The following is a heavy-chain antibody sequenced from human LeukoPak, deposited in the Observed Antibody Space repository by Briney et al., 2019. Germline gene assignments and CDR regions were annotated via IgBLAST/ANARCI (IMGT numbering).Heavy chain of an antibody. J-gene: IGHJ5*02. Sequence: GESLKISCKGSGYSFTRYWIGWVRQMPGKGLEWMGIIYPGDSDTRYSPSFQGQVTISADKSISPAYLQWSSLKASDTAMYYCARPVLPFSSSLVPSKNWFDPWGQGTLVTVSS. V-gene: IGHV5-51*01. CDR3: ARPVLPFSSSLVPSKNWFDP. CDR2: IYPGDSDT. CDR1: GYSFTRYW. D-gene: IGHD6-13*01.